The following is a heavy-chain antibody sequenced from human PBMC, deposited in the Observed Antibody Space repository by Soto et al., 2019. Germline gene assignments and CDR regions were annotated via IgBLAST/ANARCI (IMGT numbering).Heavy chain of an antibody. Sequence: ASVKVSCKASGYTFTSYGISWVRQAPGQGLEWMGWISAYNGNTNYAQKLQGRVTMTTDTSTSTAYMELRSLRSDDTALYYCARDSRRVYGDYYSSDYWGQGTLVTVSS. V-gene: IGHV1-18*01. CDR3: ARDSRRVYGDYYSSDY. J-gene: IGHJ4*02. D-gene: IGHD4-17*01. CDR2: ISAYNGNT. CDR1: GYTFTSYG.